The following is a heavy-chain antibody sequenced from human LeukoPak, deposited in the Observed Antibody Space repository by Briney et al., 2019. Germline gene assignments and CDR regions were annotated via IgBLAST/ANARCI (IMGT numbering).Heavy chain of an antibody. CDR1: GYTFTSYY. V-gene: IGHV1-2*02. J-gene: IGHJ6*03. Sequence: GASVKVSCKASGYTFTSYYMHWVRQAPGQGREWMGWINPNSGGTNYAQKFQGRVTMTRDTSISTAYMELSRLRSDDTAVYYCARVVDSYNHYYYYMDVWGKGTTVTVSS. D-gene: IGHD1-14*01. CDR2: INPNSGGT. CDR3: ARVVDSYNHYYYYMDV.